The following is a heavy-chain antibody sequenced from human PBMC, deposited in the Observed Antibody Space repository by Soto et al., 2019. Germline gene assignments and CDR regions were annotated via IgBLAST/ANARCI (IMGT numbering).Heavy chain of an antibody. Sequence: GGSLRLSCAASGFTFSSYSMNWVRQAPGKGLEWVSSISSSSSYIYYADSVKGRFTISRDNAKNSLYLQMNSLRAEDTAVYYCARGPRSSWKAPLDYMDVWGKGTTVTVSS. CDR3: ARGPRSSWKAPLDYMDV. V-gene: IGHV3-21*01. CDR2: ISSSSSYI. CDR1: GFTFSSYS. D-gene: IGHD6-13*01. J-gene: IGHJ6*03.